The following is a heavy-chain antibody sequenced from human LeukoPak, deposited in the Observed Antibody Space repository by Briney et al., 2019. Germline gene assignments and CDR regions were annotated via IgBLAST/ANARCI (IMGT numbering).Heavy chain of an antibody. CDR3: ARHRRADFRPGGPIDY. V-gene: IGHV4-39*01. CDR2: IYYTGSI. Sequence: SETLSLTCTVSGGSISSSSYYWDWIRQPPGKGLEWIASIYYTGSIYYNPSLKSRVTISVDTSKNQFSLNVNSMTAADTAVYYCARHRRADFRPGGPIDYWGQGTLVTVSS. CDR1: GGSISSSSYY. D-gene: IGHD3-3*01. J-gene: IGHJ4*02.